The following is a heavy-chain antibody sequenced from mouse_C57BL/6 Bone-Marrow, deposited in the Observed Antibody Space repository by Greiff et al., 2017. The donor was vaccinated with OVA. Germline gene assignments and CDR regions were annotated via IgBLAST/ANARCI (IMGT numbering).Heavy chain of an antibody. CDR2: ISNGGGST. Sequence: EVHLVESGGGLVQPGGSLKLSCAASGFTFSDFYMYWIRQTPEKRLEWVAYISNGGGSTYYPDTVKGRFTISRDKAKNTLYLQMSRLKSEDTAMYYDARLYAMDYWGQGTAVTVSS. CDR3: ARLYAMDY. CDR1: GFTFSDFY. V-gene: IGHV5-12*01. J-gene: IGHJ4*01.